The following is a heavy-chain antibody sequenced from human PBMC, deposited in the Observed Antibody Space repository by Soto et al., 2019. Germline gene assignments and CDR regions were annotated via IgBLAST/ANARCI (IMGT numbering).Heavy chain of an antibody. CDR2: LPEIGTNT. CDR1: GFTFSNYG. D-gene: IGHD1-26*01. CDR3: AKKSGVGATWYFDY. J-gene: IGHJ4*02. Sequence: HPGGSLRLSCAASGFTFSNYGMSWVRQAPGKGLECVSTLPEIGTNTYYADSVKGRFTISRDNSKNTLFLQINNLRAGDTAVYYCAKKSGVGATWYFDYWGQGTLVTVSS. V-gene: IGHV3-23*01.